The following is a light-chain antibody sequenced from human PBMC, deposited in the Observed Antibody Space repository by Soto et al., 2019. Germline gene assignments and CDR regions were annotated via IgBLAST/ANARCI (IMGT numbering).Light chain of an antibody. CDR2: GTS. CDR3: QQYNNWPT. Sequence: EIVMTQSPATLSVSPGERATLSCRASQSVSSNLAWYQQKPGQAPRLLIYGTSTRATGIPARFSGSGSGTEFTLTISTLQSEDFEVEYCQQYNNWPTFGQGTKVEIK. CDR1: QSVSSN. V-gene: IGKV3-15*01. J-gene: IGKJ1*01.